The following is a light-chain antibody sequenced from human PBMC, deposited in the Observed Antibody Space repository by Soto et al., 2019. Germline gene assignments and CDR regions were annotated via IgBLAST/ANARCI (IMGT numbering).Light chain of an antibody. J-gene: IGKJ2*03. CDR1: QSVKNN. CDR2: AAS. CDR3: NQYHNYIYS. V-gene: IGKV3-15*01. Sequence: EIVMSQSPATVSVSPGERATLSCRASQSVKNNVAGYQQKPGQAPRLLIYAASTRATDIPTMFSGRWSGTEFTLTISSLQSEDFAVYYCNQYHNYIYSVGQVTRVEIK.